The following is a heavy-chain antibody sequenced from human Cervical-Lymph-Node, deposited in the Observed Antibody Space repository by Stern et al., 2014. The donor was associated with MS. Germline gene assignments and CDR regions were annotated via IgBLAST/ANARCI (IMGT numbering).Heavy chain of an antibody. Sequence: VQLVESGAEVKKPGASVKVSCKASGYTFTDYYMHWVRQAPGQGLEWMGRINPNCGSPKDAPEFQDTVTMIRDTSIGHVEMELSRLRSDDTAVYYCARTAVGATTWRGKLDYWGQGSLVTVSS. V-gene: IGHV1-2*02. CDR2: INPNCGSP. D-gene: IGHD1-26*01. CDR1: GYTFTDYY. CDR3: ARTAVGATTWRGKLDY. J-gene: IGHJ4*02.